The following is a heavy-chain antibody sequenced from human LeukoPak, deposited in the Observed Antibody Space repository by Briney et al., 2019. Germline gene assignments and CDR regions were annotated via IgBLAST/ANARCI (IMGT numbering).Heavy chain of an antibody. CDR3: AKDRATYYYDSSGYAFDY. V-gene: IGHV3-30*02. CDR1: GFTFSSYG. CDR2: IRYDGSNK. J-gene: IGHJ4*02. D-gene: IGHD3-22*01. Sequence: GGSLRLSCAASGFTFSSYGMHWVRQAPGKGLEWVAFIRYDGSNKYYADSVKGRFTISRDNSKNTLYLQMNSLRAEDTAVYYCAKDRATYYYDSSGYAFDYWGQGTLVTVSS.